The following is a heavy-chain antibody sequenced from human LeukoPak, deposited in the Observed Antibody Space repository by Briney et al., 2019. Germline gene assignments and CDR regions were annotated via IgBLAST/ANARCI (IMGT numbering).Heavy chain of an antibody. D-gene: IGHD3-10*01. J-gene: IGHJ4*02. Sequence: GRSLRLSCAAAAFTFSSYAMHWVRQVPGKGLEWVAVISYDGSNKYYADSVKGRFTISRDNSKNTLYLQMNSLRAEDTAVYYCARDGPMAAYYFDYWGQGTLVTVSS. V-gene: IGHV3-30*01. CDR1: AFTFSSYA. CDR3: ARDGPMAAYYFDY. CDR2: ISYDGSNK.